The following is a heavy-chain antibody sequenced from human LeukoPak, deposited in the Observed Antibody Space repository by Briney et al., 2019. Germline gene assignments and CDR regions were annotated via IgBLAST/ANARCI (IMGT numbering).Heavy chain of an antibody. V-gene: IGHV4-39*07. CDR3: AREGGYCSGGSCPNWFDP. Sequence: PSETLSLTCTVSGGSISSTTYYWGWIRQPPGKGLEWIGSIYYSGSTYYSPSLKSRVTISVDTSKNQFSLKLSSVTAADTAVYYCAREGGYCSGGSCPNWFDPWGQGTLVTVSS. CDR1: GGSISSTTYY. CDR2: IYYSGST. J-gene: IGHJ5*02. D-gene: IGHD2-15*01.